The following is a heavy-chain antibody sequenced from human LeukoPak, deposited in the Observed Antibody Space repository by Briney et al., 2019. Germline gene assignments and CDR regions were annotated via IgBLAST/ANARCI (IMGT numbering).Heavy chain of an antibody. CDR2: ISDSGGST. V-gene: IGHV3-23*01. CDR1: GFTFSSYA. Sequence: GGSLRLSCAASGFTFSSYAMSWVRQAPGKGREWVSTISDSGGSTYYADSVKGRFTISRDNSKNTLYLQMNSLRAEDTAVYYCANGLYYMDVWGKGTTVTVSS. CDR3: ANGLYYMDV. J-gene: IGHJ6*03.